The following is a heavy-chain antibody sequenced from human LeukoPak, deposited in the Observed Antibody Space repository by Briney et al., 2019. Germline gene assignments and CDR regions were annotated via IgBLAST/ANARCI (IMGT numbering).Heavy chain of an antibody. V-gene: IGHV3-49*04. J-gene: IGHJ5*02. CDR3: TKERYDFWSGPQGFDP. CDR1: GFTFGDYA. CDR2: IRSKAYGGTT. Sequence: GGSLRLSCTASGFTFGDYAMSWVRQAPGKGLEWVGFIRSKAYGGTTEYAASVKGRFTISRDDSKSIAYPQMNSLKTEDTAVYYCTKERYDFWSGPQGFDPWGQGTLVTVSS. D-gene: IGHD3-3*01.